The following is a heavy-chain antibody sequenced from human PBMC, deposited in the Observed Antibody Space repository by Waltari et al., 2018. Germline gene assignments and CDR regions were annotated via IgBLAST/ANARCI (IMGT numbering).Heavy chain of an antibody. V-gene: IGHV4-39*01. J-gene: IGHJ6*03. Sequence: QLQLQESGPGLVKPSETLSLTCTVSGGSLSSSSYFWAWIRQPPGKGLEWIGSIYYSGSTYYSLYLKSRVTISVDRSTNQVSLKLTSVTAADTAVYFCAREVPRNGYIGLIYYYMDVWGKGTTVTVSS. CDR2: IYYSGST. D-gene: IGHD5-12*01. CDR3: AREVPRNGYIGLIYYYMDV. CDR1: GGSLSSSSYF.